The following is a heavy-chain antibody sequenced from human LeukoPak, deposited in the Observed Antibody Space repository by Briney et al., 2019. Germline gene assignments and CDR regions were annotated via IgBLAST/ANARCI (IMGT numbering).Heavy chain of an antibody. CDR1: GYTFTGYY. J-gene: IGHJ6*04. Sequence: ASVTVSFKASGYTFTGYYMHWVRQAPAQGLEWMGRINPNSGGANYAQKFQGRVTMTRATSISTAYMELSRLRSDDTAVYYCARDFCGGDCYSSSTYMDVWGKGTTVTVSS. CDR3: ARDFCGGDCYSSSTYMDV. D-gene: IGHD2-21*02. V-gene: IGHV1-2*06. CDR2: INPNSGGA.